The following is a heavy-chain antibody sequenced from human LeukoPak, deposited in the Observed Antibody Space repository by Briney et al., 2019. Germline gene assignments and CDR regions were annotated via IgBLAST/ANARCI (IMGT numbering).Heavy chain of an antibody. CDR3: ASGPPFLKYFEY. D-gene: IGHD3-3*01. Sequence: PGGSLRLSCAASGFTFSSFAMSWVRQAPGKGLEWVSGIRGSDGSTYYADSVKGRFTISRDDSNNALYLQMHSLRAEDTALYYCASGPPFLKYFEYWGQGTLVTVSS. CDR2: IRGSDGST. V-gene: IGHV3-23*01. J-gene: IGHJ4*02. CDR1: GFTFSSFA.